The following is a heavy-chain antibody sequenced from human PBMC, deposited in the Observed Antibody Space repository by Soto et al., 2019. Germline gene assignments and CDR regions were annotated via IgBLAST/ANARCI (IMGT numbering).Heavy chain of an antibody. Sequence: GGSLRLSCAASGFTFSSYGMHWVRQAPGKGLEWVAVISYDGSNKYYADSVKGRFTISRDNSKKTLYLQMNSLRAEDTAVYYCAKDHRYYYGSGSSSSLYYYYYGMDVWGQGTTVTVSS. D-gene: IGHD3-10*01. CDR1: GFTFSSYG. J-gene: IGHJ6*02. CDR3: AKDHRYYYGSGSSSSLYYYYYGMDV. CDR2: ISYDGSNK. V-gene: IGHV3-30*18.